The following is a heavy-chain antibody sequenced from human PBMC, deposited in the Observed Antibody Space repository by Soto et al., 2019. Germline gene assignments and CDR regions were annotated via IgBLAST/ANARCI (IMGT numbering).Heavy chain of an antibody. CDR2: ISGYNGDT. D-gene: IGHD2-8*01. CDR1: GYTFSRYG. V-gene: IGHV1-18*01. Sequence: QGQLVQSGPEVKKPGASVKVSCKTSGYTFSRYGISWVRQAPGQGLEWMGWISGYNGDTNYAQKVQGRVTMNIDTSTYTAYMELRSLTSDDTAIYYCAKNGQPPYYYYGMDVWGQGTTVTVSS. CDR3: AKNGQPPYYYYGMDV. J-gene: IGHJ6*02.